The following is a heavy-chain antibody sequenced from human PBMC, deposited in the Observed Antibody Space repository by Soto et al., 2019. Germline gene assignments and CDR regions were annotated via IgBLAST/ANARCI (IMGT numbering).Heavy chain of an antibody. CDR1: GGTFSSYA. V-gene: IGHV1-69*05. CDR2: IIPIFGTA. Sequence: SVKVSCKASGGTFSSYAISWVRQAPGQGLEWMGGIIPIFGTANYAQKLQGRVTMTTDTSTSTAYMELRSLRSDDTAVYYCARDSGYCSSTSCYFDYWGQGTLVTVSS. CDR3: ARDSGYCSSTSCYFDY. J-gene: IGHJ4*02. D-gene: IGHD2-2*01.